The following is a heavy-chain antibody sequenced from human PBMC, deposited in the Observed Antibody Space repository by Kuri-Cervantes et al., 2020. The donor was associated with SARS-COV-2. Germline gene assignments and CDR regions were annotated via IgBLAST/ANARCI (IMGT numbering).Heavy chain of an antibody. D-gene: IGHD3-3*01. CDR1: GGSFSSDA. V-gene: IGHV1-18*01. CDR2: ISAYNGNT. Sequence: ASVKVSCKASGGSFSSDAISWVRQAPGQGLEWMGWISAYNGNTNYAQRLQGRVTMTTDTSTSTAYMELRSLRSDDTAVYYCARDEIFGARPGDYYGMDVWGQGTTVTVSS. CDR3: ARDEIFGARPGDYYGMDV. J-gene: IGHJ6*02.